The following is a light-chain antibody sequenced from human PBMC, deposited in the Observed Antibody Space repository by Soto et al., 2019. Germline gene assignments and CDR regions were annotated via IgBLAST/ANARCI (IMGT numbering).Light chain of an antibody. Sequence: DIPLTQSPSSVSASVGDRVTITCRASQDINTWLGWYQQKPGKAPTLLIYASSSLQSGVPSRFSGSGSGTEFTLTIRSLQPEDFATYYCQQTNNFPLTFGGGTRVEIK. CDR3: QQTNNFPLT. V-gene: IGKV1-12*01. CDR2: ASS. CDR1: QDINTW. J-gene: IGKJ4*01.